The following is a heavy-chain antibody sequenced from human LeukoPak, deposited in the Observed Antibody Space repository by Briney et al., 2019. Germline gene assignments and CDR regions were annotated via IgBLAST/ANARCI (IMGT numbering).Heavy chain of an antibody. V-gene: IGHV4-30-2*01. CDR3: ARHPFATPFDY. Sequence: PSQTLSLTCAVSGGSISSGGYSWSWIRQPPGKGLEWIGYIYHSGSTYYNPSLKSRVTISVDASKNQFSLRLTSVTAADTAVYYCARHPFATPFDYWGRGTVVTVSS. D-gene: IGHD2-15*01. CDR2: IYHSGST. J-gene: IGHJ4*02. CDR1: GGSISSGGYS.